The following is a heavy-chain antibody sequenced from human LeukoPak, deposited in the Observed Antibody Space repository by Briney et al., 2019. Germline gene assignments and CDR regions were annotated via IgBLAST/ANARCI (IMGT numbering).Heavy chain of an antibody. Sequence: GGSLRLSCAASGFTFSSYAMHWVRQAPGKGLEWVAVISYDGSNKDYADSVKDRFTISRDNSKNTLSLQMGSLRAEDTAVYYCAKAMIAAGADFDYWGQGTLVTVSS. CDR3: AKAMIAAGADFDY. CDR2: ISYDGSNK. V-gene: IGHV3-30-3*01. D-gene: IGHD6-13*01. J-gene: IGHJ4*02. CDR1: GFTFSSYA.